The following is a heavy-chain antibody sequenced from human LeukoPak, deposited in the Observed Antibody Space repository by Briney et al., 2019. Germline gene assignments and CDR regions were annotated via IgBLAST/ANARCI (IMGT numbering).Heavy chain of an antibody. J-gene: IGHJ4*02. CDR2: IYHSGST. CDR3: ASSWTEGY. D-gene: IGHD3/OR15-3a*01. Sequence: PSETLSLTCAVSGGSISISDWWTWVRQPPGKGLEWIGEIYHSGSTNYNPSLKSRVTISVDQSKNQFSLKLRSVTAADTAVYYCASSWTEGYWGQGTLVTVSS. V-gene: IGHV4-4*02. CDR1: GGSISISDW.